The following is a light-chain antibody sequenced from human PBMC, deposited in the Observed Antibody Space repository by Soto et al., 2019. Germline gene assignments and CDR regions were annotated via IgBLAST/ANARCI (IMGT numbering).Light chain of an antibody. CDR3: QHLNGYPRT. V-gene: IGKV1-9*01. CDR2: AAS. CDR1: QGISSN. J-gene: IGKJ1*01. Sequence: DIQLTQSPSFLSASVGDRVTITCRASQGISSNLAWYQQKPGKAPKLLIYAASTLQSGVPSSFSGSGSGTEFTLTISSLQAEDFATYYCQHLNGYPRTFGQGTKVEIK.